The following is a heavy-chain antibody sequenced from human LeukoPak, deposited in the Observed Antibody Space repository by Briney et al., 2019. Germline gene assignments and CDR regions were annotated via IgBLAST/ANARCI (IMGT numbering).Heavy chain of an antibody. D-gene: IGHD3-10*01. V-gene: IGHV3-33*01. J-gene: IGHJ6*02. CDR3: ARDSFYGSGSYLPYYYGMDV. CDR2: IWYDGSNK. Sequence: GGSLRLSCAASGFTFSSYGMHWVRQAPGKGLEWVAVIWYDGSNKYYADSVKGRFTISRDNSKNTLYLQMNSLGAEDTAVYYCARDSFYGSGSYLPYYYGMDVWGQGTTVTVSS. CDR1: GFTFSSYG.